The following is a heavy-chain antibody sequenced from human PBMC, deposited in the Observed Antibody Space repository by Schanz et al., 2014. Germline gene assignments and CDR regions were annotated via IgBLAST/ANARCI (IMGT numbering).Heavy chain of an antibody. D-gene: IGHD3-10*01. CDR1: GYTFTSYD. Sequence: QVQLIQSGAEVKKPGASVKVSCTASGYTFTSYDINWVRQAPGQGLEWMGRIIPILGIANYAQKFQGRVTITADKSTFTAYMDVSSLRSEDTAVYYCGRGFSRSYIDFWGQGTLITGSS. CDR3: GRGFSRSYIDF. V-gene: IGHV1-69*09. CDR2: IIPILGIA. J-gene: IGHJ4*02.